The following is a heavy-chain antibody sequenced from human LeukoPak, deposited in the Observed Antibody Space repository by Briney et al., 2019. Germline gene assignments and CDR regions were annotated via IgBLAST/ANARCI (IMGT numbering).Heavy chain of an antibody. D-gene: IGHD1-26*01. V-gene: IGHV3-30*18. Sequence: GGSXRLSXXXXXXXXSSYGMHWVRXAPGKGLEWVAVISYDGSNKYYADSVKGRFTISRDNSKNTLYLQMNSLRAEDTAVYYCAKDAPGIVEPCFDYWGQGTLVTVSS. CDR1: XXXXSSYG. J-gene: IGHJ4*02. CDR3: AKDAPGIVEPCFDY. CDR2: ISYDGSNK.